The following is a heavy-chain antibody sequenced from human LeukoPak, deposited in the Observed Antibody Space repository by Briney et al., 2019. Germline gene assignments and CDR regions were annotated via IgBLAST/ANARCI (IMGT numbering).Heavy chain of an antibody. CDR1: VGSISSYY. J-gene: IGHJ4*02. Sequence: PSETLSLTCTVSVGSISSYYWSWIRQPAGKGLEWIGRIYTSGSTNYNPSLKSRVTMSVDTSKNQFSLKLSSVTAADTAVYYCARDFGVAVAGSLDYWGQGTLVTVSS. D-gene: IGHD6-19*01. CDR2: IYTSGST. V-gene: IGHV4-4*07. CDR3: ARDFGVAVAGSLDY.